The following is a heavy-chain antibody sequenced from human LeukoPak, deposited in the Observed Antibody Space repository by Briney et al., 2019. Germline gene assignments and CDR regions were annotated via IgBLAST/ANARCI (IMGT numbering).Heavy chain of an antibody. CDR2: IYYSGST. V-gene: IGHV4-59*01. J-gene: IGHJ6*03. D-gene: IGHD6-13*01. CDR1: GGSISGKY. CDR3: AREGSSSWSPYYYYYYMDV. Sequence: SETLSLTCSVSGGSISGKYWSWIRQPPGKGLEWIGYIYYSGSTNYNPSLKSRVTISVDTSKNQFSLRLSSVTAADTAVYYCAREGSSSWSPYYYYYYMDVWGKGTTVTISS.